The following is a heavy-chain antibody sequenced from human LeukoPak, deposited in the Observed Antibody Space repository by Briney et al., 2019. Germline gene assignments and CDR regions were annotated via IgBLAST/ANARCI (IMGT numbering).Heavy chain of an antibody. D-gene: IGHD7-27*01. J-gene: IGHJ2*01. CDR2: IYYSGST. CDR1: GVSISSYY. Sequence: PSQTLSLTCTVSGVSISSYYWTWIRQPPEKGLEWIGYIYYSGSTNYNPSLKSRVTISVDTSKNQLSLNVISLTAADTAVYYCGGMRTWGSEWYFDLCGRGTLVTVSS. V-gene: IGHV4-59*01. CDR3: GGMRTWGSEWYFDL.